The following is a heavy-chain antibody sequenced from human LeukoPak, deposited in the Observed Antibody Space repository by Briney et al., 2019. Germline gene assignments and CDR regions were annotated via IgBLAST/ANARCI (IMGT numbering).Heavy chain of an antibody. CDR2: IKRRIEGETT. V-gene: IGHV3-15*01. Sequence: GGSLRLSCAVSGITFSYALMSWVRQAPGKGLEWVGHIKRRIEGETTDYAAPVKGRFTILRDDSKNTVYLQMNSLKTEDTGVYYCTTDPLVYYYQFDYWGQGTLVIVSS. J-gene: IGHJ4*02. CDR3: TTDPLVYYYQFDY. D-gene: IGHD3-22*01. CDR1: GITFSYAL.